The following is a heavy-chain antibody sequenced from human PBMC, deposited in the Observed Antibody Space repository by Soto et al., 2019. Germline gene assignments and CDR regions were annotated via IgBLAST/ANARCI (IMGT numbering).Heavy chain of an antibody. D-gene: IGHD1-7*01. CDR2: ISAYNGNT. CDR3: ARSGATTPFDN. Sequence: QVQLVQSGAEVKKPGASVKVSCKTSGYSFTSNGITWVRQAPGQGLEWMGWISAYNGNTIHAQKVQGRVTMTTDTVMRTAYMELRTLRSDDTAVYYCARSGATTPFDNWGQGTLVIVSS. V-gene: IGHV1-18*01. CDR1: GYSFTSNG. J-gene: IGHJ4*02.